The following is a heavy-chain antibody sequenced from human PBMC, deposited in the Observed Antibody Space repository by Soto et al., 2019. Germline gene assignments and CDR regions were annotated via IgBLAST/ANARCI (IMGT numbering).Heavy chain of an antibody. CDR1: GFTVSSNY. CDR2: IYSGGST. D-gene: IGHD3-22*01. Sequence: PGGSLRLSCAASGFTVSSNYMSWVRQAPGKGLEWVSVIYSGGSTYYADSVKGRFTISRDNSKNTLYLQMNSLRAEDTAVYYCAIRASYYDSSGYFDYWGQGTLVTVSS. CDR3: AIRASYYDSSGYFDY. J-gene: IGHJ4*02. V-gene: IGHV3-66*01.